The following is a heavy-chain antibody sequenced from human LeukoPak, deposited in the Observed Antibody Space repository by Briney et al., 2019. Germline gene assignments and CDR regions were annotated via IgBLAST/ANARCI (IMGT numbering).Heavy chain of an antibody. D-gene: IGHD6-6*01. Sequence: GASVKVSCKASGYTFTGYYMHWVRQAPGQGLEWMGGIIPIFGTANYAQKFQGRVTITADKSTSTAYMELSSLRSEDTAVYYCARPRYSSSSGYYYYMDVWGKGTTVTVSS. CDR2: IIPIFGTA. V-gene: IGHV1-69*06. J-gene: IGHJ6*03. CDR1: GYTFTGYY. CDR3: ARPRYSSSSGYYYYMDV.